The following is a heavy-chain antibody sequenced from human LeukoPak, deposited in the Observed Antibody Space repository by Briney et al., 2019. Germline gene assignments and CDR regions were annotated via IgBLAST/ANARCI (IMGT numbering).Heavy chain of an antibody. V-gene: IGHV3-30-3*01. Sequence: GGSPRLSCAASEFTFSSYTMHWVRQAPGKGLEWVALISYDGSNKYYADSVKGRFTISRDNSKNTLYLQMNSLRAEDTAMYYCAREPSRSAYFDYWGQGTLVTVSS. J-gene: IGHJ4*02. CDR3: AREPSRSAYFDY. D-gene: IGHD3-22*01. CDR2: ISYDGSNK. CDR1: EFTFSSYT.